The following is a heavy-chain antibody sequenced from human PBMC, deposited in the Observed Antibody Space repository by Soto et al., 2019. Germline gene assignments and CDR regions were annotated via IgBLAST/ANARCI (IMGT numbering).Heavy chain of an antibody. Sequence: QVLLVQSGAEVKKPGSSVKVSCKASGGTFSSYAISWVRQAPGQGLEWMGGIIPIFGTANYAQKFQGRVTITADESTSTAYMELSSLRSEDTAVYYCARDSVSGYDSGGAFDIWGQGTMVTVSS. V-gene: IGHV1-69*01. CDR3: ARDSVSGYDSGGAFDI. D-gene: IGHD5-12*01. J-gene: IGHJ3*02. CDR2: IIPIFGTA. CDR1: GGTFSSYA.